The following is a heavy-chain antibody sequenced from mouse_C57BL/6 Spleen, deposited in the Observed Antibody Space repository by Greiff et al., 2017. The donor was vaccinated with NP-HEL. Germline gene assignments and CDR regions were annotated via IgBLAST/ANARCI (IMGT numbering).Heavy chain of an antibody. CDR2: ISNGGGST. CDR3: ARHNYGSGFDY. CDR1: GFTFSDYY. V-gene: IGHV5-12*01. J-gene: IGHJ2*01. Sequence: EVNVVESGGGLVQPGGSLKLSCAASGFTFSDYYMYWVRQTPEKRLEWVAYISNGGGSTYYPDTVKGRFTISRDNAKNTLYMQMSRLKSEDTAMYYCARHNYGSGFDYWGQGTTLTVSS. D-gene: IGHD1-1*01.